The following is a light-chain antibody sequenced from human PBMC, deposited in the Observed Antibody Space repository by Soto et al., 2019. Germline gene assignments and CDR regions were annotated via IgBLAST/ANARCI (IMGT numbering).Light chain of an antibody. V-gene: IGLV2-14*01. CDR3: SSYTSSTKVV. CDR2: EVS. Sequence: QSALTQPASVSGSPGQSITISCTGTSSDVGGYKYVSWYQQHPGKVPKLIIYEVSNRPSGVSTRFSGSKSGNTASLTISGLQAEDEADYYCSSYTSSTKVVFGGGTKVTVL. J-gene: IGLJ2*01. CDR1: SSDVGGYKY.